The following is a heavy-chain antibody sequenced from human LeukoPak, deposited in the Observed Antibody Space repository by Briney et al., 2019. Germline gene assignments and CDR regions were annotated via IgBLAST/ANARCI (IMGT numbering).Heavy chain of an antibody. D-gene: IGHD2-2*01. Sequence: SETLSLTCTVSGGSISSYYWSWIRQPAGKGLEWIGRIYTSGSTNYNPSLKSRVTISVDTSKNQFSLKLSSVTAADTAVYHCARVAIKQWSSTSGSRSSSYYFDYWGQGTLVTVSS. J-gene: IGHJ4*02. CDR1: GGSISSYY. V-gene: IGHV4-4*07. CDR2: IYTSGST. CDR3: ARVAIKQWSSTSGSRSSSYYFDY.